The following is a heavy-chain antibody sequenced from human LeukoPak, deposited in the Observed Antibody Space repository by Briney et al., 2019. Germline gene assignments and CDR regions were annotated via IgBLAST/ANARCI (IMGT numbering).Heavy chain of an antibody. V-gene: IGHV3-64*01. CDR1: GFTFSSYA. CDR3: ARDLAAYCGGDCYSSWFDP. D-gene: IGHD2-21*02. CDR2: ISSNGGST. J-gene: IGHJ5*02. Sequence: PGGSLRLSCAASGFTFSSYAMHWVRQAPGKGLEYVSAISSNGGSTYYANSVKGRFTISRDNSKNTLYLQMGSLRAEDMAVYYCARDLAAYCGGDCYSSWFDPWGQGTLVTVSS.